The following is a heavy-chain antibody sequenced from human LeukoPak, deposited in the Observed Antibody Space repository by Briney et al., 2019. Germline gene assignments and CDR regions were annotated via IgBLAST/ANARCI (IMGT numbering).Heavy chain of an antibody. V-gene: IGHV4-59*12. J-gene: IGHJ4*02. CDR1: GGSISNYF. Sequence: SETLSLTCTVSGGSISNYFWSWIRQPPGKGLEWIGYIYYSGSTNYNPSLKSRVTISVDTSKNQFSLKLSSVTVADTAVYYCAREDFYYFDSSGYYLYWGQGTLATVSS. CDR3: AREDFYYFDSSGYYLY. D-gene: IGHD3-22*01. CDR2: IYYSGST.